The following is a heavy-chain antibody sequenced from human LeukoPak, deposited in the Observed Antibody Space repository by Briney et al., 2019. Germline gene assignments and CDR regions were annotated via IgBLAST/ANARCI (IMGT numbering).Heavy chain of an antibody. J-gene: IGHJ4*02. D-gene: IGHD2-15*01. CDR1: GGTFSSYA. CDR2: ISAYNGNT. CDR3: ARLRAAFFDY. V-gene: IGHV1-18*01. Sequence: ASVKVSCKASGGTFSSYAISWVRQAPGQGLEWMGWISAYNGNTNYAQKLQGRVTMTTDTSTSTAYMELRSLRSDDTAVYYCARLRAAFFDYWGQGTLVTVSS.